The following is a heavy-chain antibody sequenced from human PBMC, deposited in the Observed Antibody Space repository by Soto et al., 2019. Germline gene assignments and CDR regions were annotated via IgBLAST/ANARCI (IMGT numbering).Heavy chain of an antibody. Sequence: GSLRLSCAASGFTFNTYGMTWVRQAPGKGLEWVSTVSGSGGGTYYADSVKGRFTISRVNSKNTMYLQMSNLRAEDTAVYFCARIGPYCGGDCYPDFDFWGLGTPVTVSS. V-gene: IGHV3-23*01. CDR1: GFTFNTYG. CDR3: ARIGPYCGGDCYPDFDF. CDR2: VSGSGGGT. D-gene: IGHD2-21*02. J-gene: IGHJ4*02.